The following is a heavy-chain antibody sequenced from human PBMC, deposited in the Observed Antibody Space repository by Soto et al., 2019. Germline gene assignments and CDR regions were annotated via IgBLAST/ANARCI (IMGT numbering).Heavy chain of an antibody. J-gene: IGHJ4*02. CDR1: GGSISSSSYY. D-gene: IGHD5-18*01. CDR3: ARIERGYSYGYTNDY. Sequence: SETLSLTCTVSGGSISSSSYYWGWIRQPPGKGLEWIGSIYYSGSTYYNPSLKSRVTISVDTSKNQFSLKLSSVTAADTAVYYCARIERGYSYGYTNDYWGQGTLVTVS. V-gene: IGHV4-39*01. CDR2: IYYSGST.